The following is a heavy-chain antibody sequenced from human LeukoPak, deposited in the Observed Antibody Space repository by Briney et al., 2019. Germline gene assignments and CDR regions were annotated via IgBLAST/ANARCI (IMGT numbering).Heavy chain of an antibody. CDR1: GFTFSSYA. CDR3: ARVDGYNSEYFQH. D-gene: IGHD5-24*01. Sequence: GRSLRLSCAASGFTFSSYAMHWVRQAPGKGLEWVAVISYDGSNKYYADSVKSRFTISRDNSKNTLYLQMNSLRAEDTAVYYCARVDGYNSEYFQHWGQGTLVTVSS. J-gene: IGHJ1*01. V-gene: IGHV3-30-3*01. CDR2: ISYDGSNK.